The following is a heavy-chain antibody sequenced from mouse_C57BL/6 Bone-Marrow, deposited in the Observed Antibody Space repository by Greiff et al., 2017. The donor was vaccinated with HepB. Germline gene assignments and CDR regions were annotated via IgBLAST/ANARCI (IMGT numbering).Heavy chain of an antibody. J-gene: IGHJ4*01. CDR1: GYTFTSYW. V-gene: IGHV1-5*01. CDR3: TRSEFTTVVSPSMDY. CDR2: IYPGNSDT. Sequence: EVQLQQSGTVLARPGASVKMSCKTSGYTFTSYWMHWVKQRPGQGLEWIGAIYPGNSDTSYNQKFKGKAKLTAVTSASTAYMELSSLTNEDSAVYYCTRSEFTTVVSPSMDYWGQGTSVTVSS. D-gene: IGHD1-1*01.